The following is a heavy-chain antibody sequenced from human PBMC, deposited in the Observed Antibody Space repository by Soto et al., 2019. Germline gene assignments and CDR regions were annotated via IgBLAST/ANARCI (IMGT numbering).Heavy chain of an antibody. D-gene: IGHD4-17*01. J-gene: IGHJ4*02. V-gene: IGHV3-48*01. CDR1: GFTFSSYS. CDR3: ARVPPTVTTIYVFVDY. CDR2: ISSSSSTI. Sequence: GGSLRLSCAASGFTFSSYSMNWVRQAPGKGLEWVSYISSSSSTIYYADSVKGRFTISRDNAKNSLYLQMNSLRAEDTAVYYCARVPPTVTTIYVFVDYWGQGTLVTVSS.